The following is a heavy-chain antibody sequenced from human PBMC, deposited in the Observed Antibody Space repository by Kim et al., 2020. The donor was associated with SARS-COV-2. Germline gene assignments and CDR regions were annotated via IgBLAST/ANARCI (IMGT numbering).Heavy chain of an antibody. CDR3: ARERGKGAAAGTYYYYGMDV. D-gene: IGHD6-13*01. CDR2: IGTAGDT. J-gene: IGHJ6*02. CDR1: GFTFSSYD. V-gene: IGHV3-13*01. Sequence: GGSLRLSCAASGFTFSSYDMHWVRQATGKGLEWVSAIGTAGDTYYPGSVKGRFTISRENAKNSLYLQMNSLRAGDTAVYYCARERGKGAAAGTYYYYGMDVWGQGTTVTVSS.